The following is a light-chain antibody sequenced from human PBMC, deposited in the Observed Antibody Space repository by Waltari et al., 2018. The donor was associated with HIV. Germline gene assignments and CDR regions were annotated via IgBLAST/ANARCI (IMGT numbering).Light chain of an antibody. CDR2: DAS. Sequence: AIQLTQSPSSLSASIGDRVTITCRASQGIRSALVWYQQKPGKSPKLLIYDASNLESGVPSTFSGNGSGTDFTLTISSLQPEDFATYYCQQFSRYPFTFGQGTRLEIK. CDR3: QQFSRYPFT. V-gene: IGKV1-13*02. J-gene: IGKJ5*01. CDR1: QGIRSA.